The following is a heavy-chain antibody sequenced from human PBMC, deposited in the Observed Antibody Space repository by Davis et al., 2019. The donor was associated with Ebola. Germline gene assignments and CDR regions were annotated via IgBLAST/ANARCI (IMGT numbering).Heavy chain of an antibody. J-gene: IGHJ3*02. CDR3: ARRRDYDVFDI. V-gene: IGHV1-18*01. CDR2: ISANNGKT. Sequence: AASVKVSCKASGYTFTDYGINWVRQAPGQGLEWMGWISANNGKTDYGPKFQGRVTMTTDTSTTTAYMELRSLRSDDTAVYYCARRRDYDVFDIWGQGTMVTVSS. CDR1: GYTFTDYG. D-gene: IGHD2-21*01.